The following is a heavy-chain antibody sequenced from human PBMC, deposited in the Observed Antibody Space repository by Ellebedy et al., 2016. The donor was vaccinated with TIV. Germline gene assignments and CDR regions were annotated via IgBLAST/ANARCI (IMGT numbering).Heavy chain of an antibody. Sequence: GESLKISCAASGFTFSDYWMSWVRQAPGKGLEWVSTISVGADSTYYAGSVKGRFTISRDSSHAILQMNSLRAEDTAVYYCAKDLRGGVSRYFDSWGQGTLVTVSS. CDR3: AKDLRGGVSRYFDS. D-gene: IGHD2-8*02. CDR2: ISVGADST. J-gene: IGHJ4*02. CDR1: GFTFSDYW. V-gene: IGHV3-23*01.